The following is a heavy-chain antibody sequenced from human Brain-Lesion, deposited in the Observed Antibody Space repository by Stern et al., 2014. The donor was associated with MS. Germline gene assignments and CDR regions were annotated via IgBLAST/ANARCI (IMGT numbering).Heavy chain of an antibody. D-gene: IGHD2-15*01. J-gene: IGHJ5*02. V-gene: IGHV4-39*01. CDR3: AGEEDIRYCSGGSCTGNWFDP. Sequence: QLQLQESGPGLVKPSETLSLTCTVAGGSVSSTSYAWAWLRQPPGKGLEWIGTIYFSGNTYYSPSLKRRLTLSLGPSKTQFSPPLGCVTAADTAVYYCAGEEDIRYCSGGSCTGNWFDPWGQGTLVTVSS. CDR2: IYFSGNT. CDR1: GGSVSSTSYA.